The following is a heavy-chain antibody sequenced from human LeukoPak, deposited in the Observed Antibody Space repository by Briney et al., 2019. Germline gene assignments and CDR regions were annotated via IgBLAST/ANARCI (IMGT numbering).Heavy chain of an antibody. J-gene: IGHJ4*02. CDR1: GFTFSSHG. V-gene: IGHV3-48*01. CDR3: ARDLYTANWGIWGYLDY. Sequence: DPGGSLRLSCAASGFTFSSHGMNWVRQAPGKGLEWVSYISDSSSTINYADSVKGRFTISRDNSKNTLYLQMNSLRAEDTAVYYCARDLYTANWGIWGYLDYWGQGTLVTVSS. D-gene: IGHD7-27*01. CDR2: ISDSSSTI.